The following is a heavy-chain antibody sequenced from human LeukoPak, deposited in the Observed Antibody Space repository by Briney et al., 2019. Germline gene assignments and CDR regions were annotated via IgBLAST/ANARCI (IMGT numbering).Heavy chain of an antibody. Sequence: GGSLRLSCTASGFTFSTYSVHWARQAPGKGLVWVSRINPDGSRTDYADSVKGRFTISRDNAKNTLYLQMNSLRAEDTAVYFCARDLPGNRDYWGQATSATVSS. CDR1: GFTFSTYS. J-gene: IGHJ4*02. D-gene: IGHD1-14*01. CDR2: INPDGSRT. V-gene: IGHV3-74*01. CDR3: ARDLPGNRDY.